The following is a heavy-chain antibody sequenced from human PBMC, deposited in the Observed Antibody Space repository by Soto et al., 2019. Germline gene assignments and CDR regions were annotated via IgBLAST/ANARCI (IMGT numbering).Heavy chain of an antibody. CDR1: GFIFSSYS. V-gene: IGHV3-48*01. J-gene: IGHJ4*02. CDR3: ARPGYCRGGSCYERD. Sequence: GGSLRLSCAASGFIFSSYSMNWVRQAPGKGLEWVSYISSSSNTIYYADSVKGRFTISRDNVKNSLYLQMNSLRAEDTAVYYCARPGYCRGGSCYERDWGQGT. D-gene: IGHD2-15*01. CDR2: ISSSSNTI.